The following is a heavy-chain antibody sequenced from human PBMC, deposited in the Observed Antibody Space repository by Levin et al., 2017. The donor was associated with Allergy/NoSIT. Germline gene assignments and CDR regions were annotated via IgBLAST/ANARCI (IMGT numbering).Heavy chain of an antibody. CDR1: GITFRYYA. D-gene: IGHD1-26*01. V-gene: IGHV3-23*01. Sequence: SCVASGITFRYYAMSWVRQAPGKGLEWVSAISGSDGSTYYVDSVKGRFTISRDNSKNTLYLQMNSLRVEDTAIYYCAKDLRDRSRGSYGNWGQGTLVTVSS. CDR2: ISGSDGST. CDR3: AKDLRDRSRGSYGN. J-gene: IGHJ4*02.